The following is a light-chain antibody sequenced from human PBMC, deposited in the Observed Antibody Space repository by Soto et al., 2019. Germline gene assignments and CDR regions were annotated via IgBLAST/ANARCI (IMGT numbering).Light chain of an antibody. CDR1: SSDVGSYNL. CDR2: EGS. CDR3: CSYAGSSTFGVV. J-gene: IGLJ2*01. V-gene: IGLV2-23*03. Sequence: QSALTQPASVSGSPGQSITISCTGTSSDVGSYNLVSSYQQHPGKAPKLMIYEGSKRPSGVSNRFSGSKSGNTASLTISGLQAEDEADYYCCSYAGSSTFGVVFGGGTKLTVL.